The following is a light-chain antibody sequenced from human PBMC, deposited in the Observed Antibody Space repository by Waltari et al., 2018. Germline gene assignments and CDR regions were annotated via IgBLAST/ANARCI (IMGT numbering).Light chain of an antibody. CDR1: QSISKW. V-gene: IGKV1-5*03. Sequence: IRMTQSTYTLSASAGDRVLISCRASQSISKWLACYQQKPWKGPKLLIYESSTLQSGVPSRFSGTGSGTDVTLTISCLQPDDFATYYCQQYNSYSLLTVGGGTKVEIK. CDR3: QQYNSYSLLT. J-gene: IGKJ4*01. CDR2: ESS.